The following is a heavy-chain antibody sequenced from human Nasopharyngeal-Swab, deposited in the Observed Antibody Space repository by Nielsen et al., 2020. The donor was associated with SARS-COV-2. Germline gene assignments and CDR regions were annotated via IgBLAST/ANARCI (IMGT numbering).Heavy chain of an antibody. D-gene: IGHD2-2*01. CDR2: INRDGSGT. J-gene: IGHJ5*01. Sequence: GESLKISCAGSGFTFSSYWMHWVRQAPGKGLMWVARINRDGSGTNYADSVKGRFTISRDNAKNTLYLQMNPLSAEDTGVYYCARDCDTATCYRSAADTWGQGTLVTVSS. CDR3: ARDCDTATCYRSAADT. V-gene: IGHV3-74*01. CDR1: GFTFSSYW.